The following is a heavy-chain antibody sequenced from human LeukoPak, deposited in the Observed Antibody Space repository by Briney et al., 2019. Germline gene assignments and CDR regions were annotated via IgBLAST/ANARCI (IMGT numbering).Heavy chain of an antibody. V-gene: IGHV4-59*08. Sequence: PSETLSLTCTVSGGSISSYYWSCIRQPPGKGLEWIGYIYYSGSTNYNPSLKSRVTISVDTSKNQFSLKLSSVTAADTAVYYCARSFTVAGAFDIWGQGTMVTVPS. CDR1: GGSISSYY. D-gene: IGHD4-23*01. CDR3: ARSFTVAGAFDI. CDR2: IYYSGST. J-gene: IGHJ3*02.